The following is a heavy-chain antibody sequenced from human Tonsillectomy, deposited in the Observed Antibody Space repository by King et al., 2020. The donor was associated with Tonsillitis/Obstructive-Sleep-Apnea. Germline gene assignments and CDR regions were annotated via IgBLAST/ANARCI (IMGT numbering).Heavy chain of an antibody. V-gene: IGHV1-18*01. J-gene: IGHJ5*02. CDR3: ARDVSGTVVTLNNWFDP. CDR1: GYTFTSYG. Sequence: QLVQSGAEVKKPGASVKVSCKASGYTFTSYGISWVRQAPGQGLEWMGWSSAYNGNTNYAQKPQGRVTLTTDTSTSTAYMELRSLRSDDTAVYYCARDVSGTVVTLNNWFDPWGQGTLVTVSS. CDR2: SSAYNGNT. D-gene: IGHD4-23*01.